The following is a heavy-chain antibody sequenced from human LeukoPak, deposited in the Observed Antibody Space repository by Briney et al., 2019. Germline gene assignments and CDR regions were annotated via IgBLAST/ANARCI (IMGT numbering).Heavy chain of an antibody. V-gene: IGHV5-51*01. D-gene: IGHD3-10*01. CDR3: ARQSYYYMDV. CDR1: GYSFTSYW. CDR2: IYPGDSDT. J-gene: IGHJ6*04. Sequence: GESLKISCKGSGYSFTSYWIGWVRQMPGKGLEWMGIIYPGDSDTRYSPSFQGQVTISADKSISTAYPQWSSLKASDIAIYFCARQSYYYMDVWGNGTTVTVSS.